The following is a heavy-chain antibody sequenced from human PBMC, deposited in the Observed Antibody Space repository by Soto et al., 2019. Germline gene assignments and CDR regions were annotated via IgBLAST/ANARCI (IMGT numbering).Heavy chain of an antibody. Sequence: GKGLEWIGYIDYSGSTNYKPCLKSRVTITVDTSKNQFSLKLSSVTAADTAVYYCARVSFFFKSEDGIRDTVPVSAFLLNRSSDL. CDR2: IDYSGST. CDR3: ARVSFFFKSEDGIRDTVPVSAFLLNRSSDL. V-gene: IGHV4-59*08. J-gene: IGHJ2*01. D-gene: IGHD2-15*01.